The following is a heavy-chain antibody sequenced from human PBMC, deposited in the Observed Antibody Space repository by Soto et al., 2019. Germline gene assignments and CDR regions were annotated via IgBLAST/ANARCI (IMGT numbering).Heavy chain of an antibody. CDR2: ISAYNGNT. CDR3: VVDNDILTGSIGFDP. Sequence: GASVKVSCKASGYTFTSYGISWVRQAPGQGLEWMGWISAYNGNTNYAQKLQGRVTMTTDTSTSTAYMGLRSLRSDDTAVYYCVVDNDILTGSIGFDPWGQGTLVTVSS. CDR1: GYTFTSYG. D-gene: IGHD3-9*01. V-gene: IGHV1-18*01. J-gene: IGHJ5*02.